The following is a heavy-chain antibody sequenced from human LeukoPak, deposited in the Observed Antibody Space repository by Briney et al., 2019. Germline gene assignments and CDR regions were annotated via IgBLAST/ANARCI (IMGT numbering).Heavy chain of an antibody. CDR2: MNPNSGNT. Sequence: ASVKVSCKASGYTFTSYDINWVRQATGQGLEWMGWMNPNSGNTGYAQKFQGRVTITRNTSISTAYMELSSLRSEDTAVYYCARVLGSGYESDCWGQGTLVTVSS. CDR1: GYTFTSYD. CDR3: ARVLGSGYESDC. D-gene: IGHD5-12*01. V-gene: IGHV1-8*03. J-gene: IGHJ4*02.